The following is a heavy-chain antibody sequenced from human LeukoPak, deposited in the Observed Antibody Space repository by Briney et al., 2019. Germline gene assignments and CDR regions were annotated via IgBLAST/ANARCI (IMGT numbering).Heavy chain of an antibody. Sequence: GGSLRLSCAASGFTFSSYAMHWVRQAPGKGLEWVAVISYDGSNKYYADSVKGRFTISRENAKNSLYLQMHGLTAGDTAVYYCAREMSGSNDAFDIWGPGTMVTVSS. CDR3: AREMSGSNDAFDI. V-gene: IGHV3-30*14. CDR1: GFTFSSYA. CDR2: ISYDGSNK. D-gene: IGHD3-10*01. J-gene: IGHJ3*02.